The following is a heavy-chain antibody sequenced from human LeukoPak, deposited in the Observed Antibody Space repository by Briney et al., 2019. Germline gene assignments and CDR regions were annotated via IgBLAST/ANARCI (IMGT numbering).Heavy chain of an antibody. Sequence: PSETLSLTCTVSGGSISSHYWSWIRQPAGKGLEWIGRIYTSGSTNYNPSLKSRVTMSVDTSKNQFSLKLSSVTAADTAVYYCARAEGIAAATHYFDYWGQGTLVTVSS. CDR3: ARAEGIAAATHYFDY. J-gene: IGHJ4*02. V-gene: IGHV4-4*07. D-gene: IGHD6-13*01. CDR1: GGSISSHY. CDR2: IYTSGST.